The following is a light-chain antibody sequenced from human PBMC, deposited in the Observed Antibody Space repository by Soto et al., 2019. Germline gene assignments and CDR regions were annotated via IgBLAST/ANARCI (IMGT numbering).Light chain of an antibody. Sequence: IALTQSRGTLSLSPGERATLSFRASQSVSSSHLAWYQHKPGQAPRLLIYAASSRATGSPDRFNGGGSGTDVNLTISRLGPEHFAGYSCQQYGYSPITFGQGTRLEIK. CDR2: AAS. CDR3: QQYGYSPIT. V-gene: IGKV3-20*01. J-gene: IGKJ5*01. CDR1: QSVSSSH.